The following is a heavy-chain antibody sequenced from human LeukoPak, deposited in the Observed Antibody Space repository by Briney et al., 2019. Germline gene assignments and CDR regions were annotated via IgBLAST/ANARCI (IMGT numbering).Heavy chain of an antibody. CDR2: IKQDGSEK. CDR1: GFTFSSYW. V-gene: IGHV3-7*01. Sequence: GGSLRLSCAGSGFTFSSYWMSWVRQAPGKGLEWVANIKQDGSEKYYVDSVKGRFTISRDNAKNSLYLQMNSLRAEDTAVYYCARDGALYYYYGMDVWGQGTTVTVSS. J-gene: IGHJ6*02. CDR3: ARDGALYYYYGMDV. D-gene: IGHD3-16*01.